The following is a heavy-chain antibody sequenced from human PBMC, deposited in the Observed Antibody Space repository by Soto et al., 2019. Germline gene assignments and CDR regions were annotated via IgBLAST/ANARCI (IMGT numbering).Heavy chain of an antibody. CDR1: GFSLSTSGMC. J-gene: IGHJ4*02. Sequence: PTLVNPTQTLTLTCTFSGFSLSTSGMCVSWIRQPPGKALEWLALIDWDDDKYYSTSLKTRLTISKDTSKNQVVLTMTNMDPVDTATYYCARISSSGWYGGDYFDYWGQGTLVTVSS. CDR2: IDWDDDK. CDR3: ARISSSGWYGGDYFDY. D-gene: IGHD6-19*01. V-gene: IGHV2-70*01.